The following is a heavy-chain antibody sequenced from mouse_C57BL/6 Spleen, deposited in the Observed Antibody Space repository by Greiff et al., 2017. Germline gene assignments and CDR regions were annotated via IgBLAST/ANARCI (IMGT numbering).Heavy chain of an antibody. D-gene: IGHD1-1*01. CDR1: GYAFSSYW. V-gene: IGHV1-80*01. Sequence: VKLMESGAELVKPGASVKISCKASGYAFSSYWMNWVKQRPGKGLEWIGQIYPGDGDTNYNGKFKGKATLTADKSSSTAYMQLSSLTSEDSAVYFCATHYYGSSPYAMDYWGQGTSVTVSS. J-gene: IGHJ4*01. CDR3: ATHYYGSSPYAMDY. CDR2: IYPGDGDT.